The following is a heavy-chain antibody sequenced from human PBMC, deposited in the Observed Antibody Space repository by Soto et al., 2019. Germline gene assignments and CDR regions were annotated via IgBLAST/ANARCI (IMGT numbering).Heavy chain of an antibody. CDR3: AGDSLWFGESYFDY. CDR2: ISSSSSYI. D-gene: IGHD3-10*01. V-gene: IGHV3-21*01. J-gene: IGHJ4*02. Sequence: EVQLVESGGGLVKPGGSLRLSCAASGFTFSSYSMNWVRQAPGKGLEWVSSISSSSSYIYYADSVKGRFTISRDNAKNSLYLQMNSLRAEDTAVYYCAGDSLWFGESYFDYWGQGTLVTVSS. CDR1: GFTFSSYS.